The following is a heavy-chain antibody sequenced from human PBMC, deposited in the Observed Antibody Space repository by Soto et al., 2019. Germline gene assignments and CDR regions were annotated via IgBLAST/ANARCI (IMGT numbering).Heavy chain of an antibody. Sequence: GASVKVSCKASGYTFTSYGISWVRQAPGQGLEWMGWISAYNGNTNYAQKLQGRVTMTTDTSTSTAYMELRSLRSDDTAVYYCARVDTISSSWYSNPVSYAYNWFDPWGQGTLVTVSS. V-gene: IGHV1-18*01. D-gene: IGHD6-13*01. J-gene: IGHJ5*02. CDR2: ISAYNGNT. CDR1: GYTFTSYG. CDR3: ARVDTISSSWYSNPVSYAYNWFDP.